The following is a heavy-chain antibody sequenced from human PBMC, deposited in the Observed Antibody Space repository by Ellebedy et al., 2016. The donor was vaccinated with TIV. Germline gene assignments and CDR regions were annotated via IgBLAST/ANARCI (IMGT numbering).Heavy chain of an antibody. D-gene: IGHD3-22*01. V-gene: IGHV3-13*01. CDR3: AISTTMIFFEY. Sequence: GGSLRLSCAASGFTFSSYDMHWVRQATGKGLEWVSAIGTAGDTYYPGSVKGRFTISRDNSKNTVYLQMDSLRAEDTAVYYCAISTTMIFFEYWGQGTLVTVSS. J-gene: IGHJ4*02. CDR1: GFTFSSYD. CDR2: IGTAGDT.